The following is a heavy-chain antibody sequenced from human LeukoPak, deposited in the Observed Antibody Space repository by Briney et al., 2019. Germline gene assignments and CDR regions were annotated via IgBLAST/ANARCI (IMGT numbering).Heavy chain of an antibody. Sequence: PSETLSLTYTVSGGSIRSYYWSWIRQPAGKGLEWIGRIYTSGSTNYNPSLKSRVTMSVDTSKNQFSLKLSSVTAADTAVYYCARWYTIFGVVGFDPWGQGTLVTVSS. V-gene: IGHV4-4*07. D-gene: IGHD3-3*01. CDR3: ARWYTIFGVVGFDP. CDR1: GGSIRSYY. J-gene: IGHJ5*02. CDR2: IYTSGST.